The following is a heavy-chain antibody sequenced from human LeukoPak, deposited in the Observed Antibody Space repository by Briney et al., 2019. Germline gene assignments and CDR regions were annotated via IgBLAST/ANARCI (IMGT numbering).Heavy chain of an antibody. CDR1: GSAVSSADHF. J-gene: IGHJ4*02. Sequence: SETLSLTCAVSGSAVSSADHFWSWIRQPPGRGLEWIGYIYHRGSTAYNPSLRSRVTVSLDKSRNQFSLNLYSVTAADTAVYYCARVPYDILTGYFLFDSWGQGTLITVSS. D-gene: IGHD3-9*01. CDR2: IYHRGST. V-gene: IGHV4-30-2*01. CDR3: ARVPYDILTGYFLFDS.